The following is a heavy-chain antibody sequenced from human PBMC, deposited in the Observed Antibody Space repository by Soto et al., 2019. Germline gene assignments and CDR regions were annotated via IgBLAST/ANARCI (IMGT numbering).Heavy chain of an antibody. V-gene: IGHV3-64*04. CDR2: VRGNGDPP. D-gene: IGHD4-17*01. CDR3: ARTTAVPNTLRSRYFFDY. J-gene: IGHJ4*02. Sequence: PGGSLRLSCSASGFTFSIYAMHWVRHAPGKRLEYVSGVRGNGDPPFYADSVKGRFTISRDNSKNQFSLRLSSVTTADTALYYCARTTAVPNTLRSRYFFDYWGQGTLVTVSS. CDR1: GFTFSIYA.